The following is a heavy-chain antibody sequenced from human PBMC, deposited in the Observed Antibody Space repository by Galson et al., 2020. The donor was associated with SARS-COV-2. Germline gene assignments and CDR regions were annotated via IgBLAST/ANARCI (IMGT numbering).Heavy chain of an antibody. CDR1: GGSISSGGYY. CDR3: ARVVSGIFGVVNWFDP. D-gene: IGHD3-3*01. CDR2: IYYSGST. J-gene: IGHJ5*02. Sequence: SETLSFTCTVSGGSISSGGYYWSWIRQHPGKGLEWIGYIYYSGSTYYNPSLKSRVTISVDTSKNQFSLKLSSVTAADTAVYYCARVVSGIFGVVNWFDPWGQGTLVTVSS. V-gene: IGHV4-31*03.